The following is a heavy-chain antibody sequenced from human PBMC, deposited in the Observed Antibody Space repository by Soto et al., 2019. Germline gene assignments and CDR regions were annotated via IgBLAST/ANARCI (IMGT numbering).Heavy chain of an antibody. CDR2: IYYSGTA. J-gene: IGHJ5*02. D-gene: IGHD6-19*01. CDR3: ARRGSGLYDEDWFDP. V-gene: IGHV4-39*01. Sequence: QLQLQESGPGLVKPSETLSLTCSVSGGSFSDSSPYWGWIRQPPGKGLEWIGSIYYSGTASYNPSLKSRVTISVDTSKSQFSLKLTSVTAADTAVYYCARRGSGLYDEDWFDPWGQGTLVTVSS. CDR1: GGSFSDSSPY.